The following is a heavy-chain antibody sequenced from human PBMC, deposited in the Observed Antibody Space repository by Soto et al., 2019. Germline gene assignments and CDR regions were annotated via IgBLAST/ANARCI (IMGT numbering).Heavy chain of an antibody. CDR2: IIPIFGTA. CDR1: GGTFSSYA. Sequence: ASVKVSCKASGGTFSSYAISWVRQAPGQGLEWMGGIIPIFGTANYAQKFQGRVTITADESTSTAYMELSSLRSEDTAVYYCARGPRGPRYASSGYYYGMDVWGQGTTVTVSS. J-gene: IGHJ6*02. D-gene: IGHD3-22*01. V-gene: IGHV1-69*13. CDR3: ARGPRGPRYASSGYYYGMDV.